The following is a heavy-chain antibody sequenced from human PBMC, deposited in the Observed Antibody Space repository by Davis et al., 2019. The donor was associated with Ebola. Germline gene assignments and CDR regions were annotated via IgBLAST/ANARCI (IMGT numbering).Heavy chain of an antibody. V-gene: IGHV1-2*02. Sequence: AASVKVSCKASGYTFTGYYMHWVRQAPGQGLEWMGWINPNSGGTNYAQKFQGRVTITRDTPASTAYMEVSSLRSEDTAMYYCARDEDVWGQGTTVTVSS. J-gene: IGHJ6*02. CDR1: GYTFTGYY. CDR3: ARDEDV. CDR2: INPNSGGT.